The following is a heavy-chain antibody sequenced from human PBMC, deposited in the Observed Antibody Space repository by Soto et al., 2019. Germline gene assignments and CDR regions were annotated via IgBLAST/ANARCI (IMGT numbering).Heavy chain of an antibody. Sequence: GESLKISCKGSRYSFTSYWIGWVRQMPGKGLEWMGIIYPGDSDTRYSPSFQGQVTISADKSISTAYLQWSSLKASYTAMYYCASRYCSSTSCQDFAFDIWGQGTMVTVSS. CDR2: IYPGDSDT. V-gene: IGHV5-51*01. CDR1: RYSFTSYW. CDR3: ASRYCSSTSCQDFAFDI. D-gene: IGHD2-2*01. J-gene: IGHJ3*02.